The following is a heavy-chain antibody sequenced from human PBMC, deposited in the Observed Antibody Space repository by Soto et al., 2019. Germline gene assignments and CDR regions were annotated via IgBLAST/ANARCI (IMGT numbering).Heavy chain of an antibody. J-gene: IGHJ5*02. Sequence: ASVKVSCKASGYSIATYGFSWVRQATGQGLECVGWISAHNGDTHYSQKFQGRVTLTTDTSTNTGYMELRSLTSDDTAVYFCATEPIYYNDESGYYPLDLWGQGTLVTVSS. CDR3: ATEPIYYNDESGYYPLDL. CDR1: GYSIATYG. V-gene: IGHV1-18*04. D-gene: IGHD3-22*01. CDR2: ISAHNGDT.